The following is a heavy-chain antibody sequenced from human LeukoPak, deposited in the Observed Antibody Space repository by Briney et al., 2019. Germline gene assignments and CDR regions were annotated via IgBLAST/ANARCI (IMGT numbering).Heavy chain of an antibody. CDR2: IYYSGST. Sequence: SETLSLTCTVSGGSISSSNYFWGWIRQPPGKGLQWIGSIYYSGSTNYNPSLKSRVTISVDASKNQISLKLSSVTAADTAVYYCARQVVIIPSSRGGPWFDPWGQGTLVAVSS. D-gene: IGHD2/OR15-2a*01. CDR3: ARQVVIIPSSRGGPWFDP. J-gene: IGHJ5*01. V-gene: IGHV4-39*01. CDR1: GGSISSSNYF.